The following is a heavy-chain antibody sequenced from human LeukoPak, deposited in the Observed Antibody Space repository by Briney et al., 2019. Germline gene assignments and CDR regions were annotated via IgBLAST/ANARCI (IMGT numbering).Heavy chain of an antibody. CDR3: ARSVVTATLGWFDP. V-gene: IGHV4-38-2*01. CDR2: IYHSGST. Sequence: SETLSLTCAVSGCSISSGYYWGWIRQPPGKGLEWIGNIYHSGSTYYNPSLKSRVTISVDKSKNQFSLKLRSVTAADTAVYYCARSVVTATLGWFDPWGQGTLVTVSS. CDR1: GCSISSGYY. J-gene: IGHJ5*02. D-gene: IGHD2-21*02.